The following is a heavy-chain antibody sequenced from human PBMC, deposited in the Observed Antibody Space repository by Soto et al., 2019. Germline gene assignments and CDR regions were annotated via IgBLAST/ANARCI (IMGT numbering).Heavy chain of an antibody. J-gene: IGHJ4*02. Sequence: EVQLAESGGGLVQPGGSLRLSCAASGFPFGGYCMTWVRQAPGKGLEWVASIKADGSERYNVYSVKGRFTISRDNAKNSLYLQMNSRGAGDTAVYYCARGGLRTFDYWGQGTLVTVSS. V-gene: IGHV3-7*01. CDR1: GFPFGGYC. CDR3: ARGGLRTFDY. CDR2: IKADGSER.